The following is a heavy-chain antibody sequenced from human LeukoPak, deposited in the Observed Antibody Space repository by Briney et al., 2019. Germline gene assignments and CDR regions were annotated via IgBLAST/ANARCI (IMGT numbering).Heavy chain of an antibody. CDR1: GGTFSSYA. V-gene: IGHV1-69*13. D-gene: IGHD6-13*01. Sequence: ASVKVSCKASGGTFSSYAISWVRQAPGQGLEWMGGIIPIFGTANYAQKFQGRVTITEDESTSTAYMELSSLRSEDTAVYYCARASRIAAAGTRYWFDPWGQGTLVTVSS. CDR2: IIPIFGTA. CDR3: ARASRIAAAGTRYWFDP. J-gene: IGHJ5*02.